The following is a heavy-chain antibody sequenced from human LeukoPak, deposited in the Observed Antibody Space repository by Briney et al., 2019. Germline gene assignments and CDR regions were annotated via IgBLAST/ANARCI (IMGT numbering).Heavy chain of an antibody. D-gene: IGHD3-3*01. V-gene: IGHV3-48*02. J-gene: IGHJ5*02. Sequence: GGSLRLSCAASGFTFSSYSMNWVRQAPGKGLEWVSYISSSSSTIYYADSVKGRFTISRDNAKNSLYLQMNSLRDEDTAVYYCARGDYDFWSGYLNWFDPWGRGTLVTVSS. CDR2: ISSSSSTI. CDR3: ARGDYDFWSGYLNWFDP. CDR1: GFTFSSYS.